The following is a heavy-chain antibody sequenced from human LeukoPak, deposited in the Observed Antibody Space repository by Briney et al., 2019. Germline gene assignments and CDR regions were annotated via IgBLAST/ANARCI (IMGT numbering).Heavy chain of an antibody. D-gene: IGHD6-19*01. CDR3: ARVPSSGWPYYYYYMDV. CDR2: IYYSGST. J-gene: IGHJ6*03. CDR1: GDSISTSSYY. Sequence: SETLSLTCSVSGDSISTSSYYWGWIRQPPGKGLERIGTIYYSGSTYYNPSLKSRVTISVDTSKNQFSLKLSSVTVADTAVYYCARVPSSGWPYYYYYMDVWGKGTTVTISS. V-gene: IGHV4-39*01.